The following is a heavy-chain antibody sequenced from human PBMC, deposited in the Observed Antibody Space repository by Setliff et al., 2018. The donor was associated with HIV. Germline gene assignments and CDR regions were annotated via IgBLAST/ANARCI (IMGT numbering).Heavy chain of an antibody. J-gene: IGHJ5*02. CDR1: GFTFSTYA. Sequence: GGSLRPSCATSGFTFSTYAMNWVRQAPGKGLEWVSVIGGSGVSTYYAESVKGRFIISRDNSKNTLYLEMNSLRVEDTAVYYCVRTIGNWGPGNHWGQGTLVTVSS. CDR2: IGGSGVST. V-gene: IGHV3-23*01. CDR3: VRTIGNWGPGNH. D-gene: IGHD3-10*01.